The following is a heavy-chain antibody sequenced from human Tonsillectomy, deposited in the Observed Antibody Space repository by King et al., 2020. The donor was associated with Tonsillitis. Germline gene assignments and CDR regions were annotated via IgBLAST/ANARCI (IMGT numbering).Heavy chain of an antibody. J-gene: IGHJ4*02. CDR2: INADTTAT. V-gene: IGHV3-48*01. CDR3: ARADSGYSSTWSF. CDR1: GFTFSNYN. D-gene: IGHD2-2*01. Sequence: VQLVESGGALVQPGGSLRLSCSASGFTFSNYNMNWVRQAPGKGLEWIAYINADTTATYYADSVKGRFTTSRDNAKGSLSLQMDSLRAEDTADYYCARADSGYSSTWSFWGRGTLVTVSS.